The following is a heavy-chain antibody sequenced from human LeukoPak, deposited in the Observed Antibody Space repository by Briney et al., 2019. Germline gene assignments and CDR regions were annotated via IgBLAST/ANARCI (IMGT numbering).Heavy chain of an antibody. D-gene: IGHD5-24*01. V-gene: IGHV4-30-2*01. Sequence: PSQTLSLTCAVSGGSISSGGYSWGWLRQPPGTGLEWIGYIYHSGSTYYNPSLKSRVTISVDRSKNQFSLKLSSVTAADTAVYYCARARDGYKSGAPTNWFDPWGQGTLVTVSS. CDR2: IYHSGST. J-gene: IGHJ5*02. CDR1: GGSISSGGYS. CDR3: ARARDGYKSGAPTNWFDP.